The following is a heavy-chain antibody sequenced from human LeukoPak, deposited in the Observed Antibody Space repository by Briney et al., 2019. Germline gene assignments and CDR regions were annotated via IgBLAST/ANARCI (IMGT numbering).Heavy chain of an antibody. CDR3: AKDIGAHYYGYTYYYYGMDV. CDR2: ISGAGGTT. V-gene: IGHV3-23*01. CDR1: GFTFSSYA. J-gene: IGHJ6*02. D-gene: IGHD3-10*01. Sequence: GGSLRLSCAASGFTFSSYAMSWVRQAPGKGLEWVSTISGAGGTTYHADSVKGRFTISRDNPKNTLYLQMNSLRAEDTAVYYCAKDIGAHYYGYTYYYYGMDVWGQGTTVTVSS.